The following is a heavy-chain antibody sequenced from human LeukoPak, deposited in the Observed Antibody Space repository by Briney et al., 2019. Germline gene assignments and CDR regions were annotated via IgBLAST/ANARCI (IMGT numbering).Heavy chain of an antibody. V-gene: IGHV5-51*01. CDR3: AGGTTNYYYGMDV. CDR2: IYPGDSDT. CDR1: GYSFTIYW. D-gene: IGHD1-1*01. Sequence: GESLKISCKGSGYSFTIYWIGWVRQLPGKGLEWMGIIYPGDSDTRYSPSFQGQVTISADKSISTAYLQWSSLKASDTAMYYCAGGTTNYYYGMDVWGQGTAVTVSS. J-gene: IGHJ6*02.